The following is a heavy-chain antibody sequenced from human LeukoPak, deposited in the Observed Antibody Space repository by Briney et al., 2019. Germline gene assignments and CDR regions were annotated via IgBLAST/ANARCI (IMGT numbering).Heavy chain of an antibody. CDR2: ISAYNGNT. Sequence: ASVKVSCKASGYTFTGYYIHWVRQAPGQGLEWMGWISAYNGNTNYAQKLQGRVTMTTDTSTSTAYMELRSLRSDDTAVYYCARAHVDIVATTNYYYYYGMDVWGQGTTVTVSS. CDR3: ARAHVDIVATTNYYYYYGMDV. CDR1: GYTFTGYY. V-gene: IGHV1-18*04. J-gene: IGHJ6*02. D-gene: IGHD5-12*01.